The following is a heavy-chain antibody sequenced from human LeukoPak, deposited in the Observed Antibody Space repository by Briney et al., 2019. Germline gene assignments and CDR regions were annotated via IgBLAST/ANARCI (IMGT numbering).Heavy chain of an antibody. CDR1: GFTFSSYA. J-gene: IGHJ6*02. CDR2: ISGSGGST. CDR3: AKAGVGDTYYYYGMDV. D-gene: IGHD3-16*01. V-gene: IGHV3-23*01. Sequence: AGGSLRLSCAASGFTFSSYAMSWVRQAPGKGLEWVSAISGSGGSTYYADSVKGRFTISRDNSKNTLYLQMNSLRAEDTAVYYCAKAGVGDTYYYYGMDVWGQGTTVTVSS.